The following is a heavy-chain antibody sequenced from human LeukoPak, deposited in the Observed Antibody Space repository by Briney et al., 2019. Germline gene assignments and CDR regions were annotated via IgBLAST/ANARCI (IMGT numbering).Heavy chain of an antibody. V-gene: IGHV3-48*01. D-gene: IGHD6-6*01. CDR3: ARDVGTSIAARPIDY. CDR1: EFTFSSYS. J-gene: IGHJ4*02. CDR2: ITGSGSGI. Sequence: GGSLRLSCAASEFTFSSYSMNWVRQAPGKGLQWVSYITGSGSGIHYADSVKGRFTISRDNAKNTLYLQMNSLRAEDTAVYYCARDVGTSIAARPIDYWGQGTLVTVSS.